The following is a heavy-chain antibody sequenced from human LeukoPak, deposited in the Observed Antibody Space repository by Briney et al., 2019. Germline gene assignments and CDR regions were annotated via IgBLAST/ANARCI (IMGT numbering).Heavy chain of an antibody. Sequence: GGSLRLSCAASGFTFSSYWMSWVRQAPGKGLEWVANIKQDGSEKYYVDSVKGRFTISRDNAKNSLYLQMNSLRAEDTALYYCAKDMNTAMVGTFDYWGQGTLVTVSS. D-gene: IGHD5-18*01. J-gene: IGHJ4*02. CDR3: AKDMNTAMVGTFDY. V-gene: IGHV3-7*03. CDR1: GFTFSSYW. CDR2: IKQDGSEK.